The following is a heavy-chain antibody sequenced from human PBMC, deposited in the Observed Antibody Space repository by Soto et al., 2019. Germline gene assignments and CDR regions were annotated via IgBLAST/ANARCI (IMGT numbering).Heavy chain of an antibody. J-gene: IGHJ5*01. CDR3: SRKVTLSGVVLPTHWFDS. CDR2: ISTEPYGAAT. D-gene: IGHD3-3*01. CDR1: GVRFGDYG. V-gene: IGHV3-49*03. Sequence: GGSLRLSCATSGVRFGDYGMSWFRQAPGKGLEWVGFISTEPYGAATQYAASVKGRFTITRDDSKRIVDLQMSSLKTEDTAIYYCSRKVTLSGVVLPTHWFDSWGQGTLVTVSS.